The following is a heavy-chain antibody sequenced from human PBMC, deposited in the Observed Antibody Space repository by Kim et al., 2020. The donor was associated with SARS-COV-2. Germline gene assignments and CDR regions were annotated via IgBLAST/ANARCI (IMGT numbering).Heavy chain of an antibody. CDR1: GYSFTSYW. J-gene: IGHJ3*02. CDR2: IYPGDSDT. CDR3: ATAIGGIQLWLRFAFDI. Sequence: GEALKISCKGSGYSFTSYWIGWVRQMPGKGLEWMGIIYPGDSDTRYSPSFQGQVTIPADKSISTAYLQWSSLKTSDTAMYYCATAIGGIQLWLRFAFDIWGQGTMVTVSS. D-gene: IGHD5-18*01. V-gene: IGHV5-51*01.